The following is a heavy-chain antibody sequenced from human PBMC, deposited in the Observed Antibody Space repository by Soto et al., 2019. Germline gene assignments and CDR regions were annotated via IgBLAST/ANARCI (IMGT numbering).Heavy chain of an antibody. D-gene: IGHD5-12*01. V-gene: IGHV3-23*01. Sequence: PGGSLRLSCAASGFIFSNFAMYWVRRAPGKGLEWVSSIRQSGDRSSYADSAKGRFTISRDNSKNTLYLQMNSLRAEDTAVYYCAKDRDGYNHYFDYWGQGTLVTVSS. CDR3: AKDRDGYNHYFDY. CDR1: GFIFSNFA. J-gene: IGHJ4*02. CDR2: IRQSGDRS.